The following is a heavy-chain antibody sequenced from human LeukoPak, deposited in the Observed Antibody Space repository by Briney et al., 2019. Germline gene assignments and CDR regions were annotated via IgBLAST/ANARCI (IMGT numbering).Heavy chain of an antibody. V-gene: IGHV3-30*18. CDR2: ISYDGSNK. D-gene: IGHD3-3*01. CDR3: AKDLGLWSGYYSSDY. CDR1: GFTFSSYG. Sequence: GGSLRLSCAASGFTFSSYGMHWVRQAPGKGLEWVAVISYDGSNKYYADSVKGRFTISRDNSKNTLYLQMNSLRAEDTAVYYCAKDLGLWSGYYSSDYWGQGTLVTVSS. J-gene: IGHJ4*02.